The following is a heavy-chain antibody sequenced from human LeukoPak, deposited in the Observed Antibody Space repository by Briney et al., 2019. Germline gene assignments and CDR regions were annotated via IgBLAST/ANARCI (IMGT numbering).Heavy chain of an antibody. V-gene: IGHV1-2*02. J-gene: IGHJ4*02. CDR3: ARDSGRGTSSDFDY. CDR1: GYTFTGYY. Sequence: ASVKVSCKASGYTFTGYYMHWVRQAPGQGLEWMGWINPNSGGTNYAQKFQGRVTMTRDTSISTAYMELSRLRSDDTAMYYCARDSGRGTSSDFDYWGQGTLVTVSS. CDR2: INPNSGGT. D-gene: IGHD1-1*01.